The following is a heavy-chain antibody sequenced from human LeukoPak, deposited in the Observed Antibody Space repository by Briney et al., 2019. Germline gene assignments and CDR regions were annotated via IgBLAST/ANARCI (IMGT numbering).Heavy chain of an antibody. J-gene: IGHJ5*02. V-gene: IGHV4-59*07. Sequence: SDTLSLTCTVSCRSISRHYWSWIRQPPRRGRDGIGYIYSRGSTNYTPSLKSRVPLSVDPSKNPFSLKLSSVTAADPAVYYCARSLMVRGVIDWFHPWGQGTLVPVSS. D-gene: IGHD3-10*01. CDR1: CRSISRHY. CDR2: IYSRGST. CDR3: ARSLMVRGVIDWFHP.